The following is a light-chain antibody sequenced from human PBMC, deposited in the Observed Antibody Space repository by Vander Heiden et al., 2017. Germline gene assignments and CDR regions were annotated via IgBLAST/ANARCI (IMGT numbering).Light chain of an antibody. V-gene: IGKV1-9*01. Sequence: DIQLTQSPSFLSASGGDRVTITCRANQGISSYLAWYQQKPAKAPKLLIYTASTLQSGVPSTFSGRGSGTEFTLTISSLQPEDFATYYCQQLNSYPRTFGQGTKVEIK. CDR1: QGISSY. CDR2: TAS. J-gene: IGKJ1*01. CDR3: QQLNSYPRT.